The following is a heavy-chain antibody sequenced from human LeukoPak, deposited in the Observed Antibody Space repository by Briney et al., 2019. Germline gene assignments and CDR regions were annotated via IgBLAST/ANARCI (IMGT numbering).Heavy chain of an antibody. V-gene: IGHV3-49*04. J-gene: IGHJ5*02. CDR3: TPSGYSSSWYNWFDP. Sequence: PGGSLRLSCTASGFTFGDYAMSWVRQAPGKGLEWVGFIRSKAYGGTTEYAASVKGRFTISRDDSKSIAYLQMNSLKTEDTAVYYCTPSGYSSSWYNWFDPWGQGTLVTVSS. D-gene: IGHD6-13*01. CDR2: IRSKAYGGTT. CDR1: GFTFGDYA.